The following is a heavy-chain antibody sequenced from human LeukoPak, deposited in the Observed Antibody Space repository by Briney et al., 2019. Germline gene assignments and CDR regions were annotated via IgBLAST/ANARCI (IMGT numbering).Heavy chain of an antibody. J-gene: IGHJ4*02. V-gene: IGHV4-39*01. Sequence: PSETLSLTCSVSGVSICSSSYYWGWFRQPPGKGLEWIGSIYYSGSTYYNPSLKSRVTISVDTSKRQFSLNLTSVTAADTAVYYCAEIPRIWGQGILVTVSS. CDR2: IYYSGST. D-gene: IGHD5-24*01. CDR1: GVSICSSSYY. CDR3: AEIPRI.